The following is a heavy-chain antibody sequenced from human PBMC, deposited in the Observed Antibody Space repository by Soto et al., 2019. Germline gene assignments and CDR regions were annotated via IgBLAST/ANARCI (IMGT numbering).Heavy chain of an antibody. Sequence: QVQLAQSGAEERKPGASVKVSCEATGYTFTAYAMHWVRQAPGQRLEWMGWINPANGNTKSSQQFQGRLTITSDTSANTVYMELNSSTSEDTDMYYCTRSAISPYGGLIGPFDYWGQGNLVTVSS. CDR2: INPANGNT. D-gene: IGHD3-16*02. V-gene: IGHV1-3*05. CDR3: TRSAISPYGGLIGPFDY. J-gene: IGHJ4*02. CDR1: GYTFTAYA.